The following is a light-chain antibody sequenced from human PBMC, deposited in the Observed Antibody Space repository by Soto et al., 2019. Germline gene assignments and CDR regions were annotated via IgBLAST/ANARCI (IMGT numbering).Light chain of an antibody. CDR2: GAS. Sequence: EIVLTQSPGTLSLSPGERATLSCRASQSGSSSYLAWYQQKPGQAPRLLIYGASSRATGSPDRFSGSGSGTNFPLTISRQQPEDFTVYSCQQYGSSPTLGQGTRLEIK. J-gene: IGKJ5*01. CDR3: QQYGSSPT. V-gene: IGKV3-20*01. CDR1: QSGSSSY.